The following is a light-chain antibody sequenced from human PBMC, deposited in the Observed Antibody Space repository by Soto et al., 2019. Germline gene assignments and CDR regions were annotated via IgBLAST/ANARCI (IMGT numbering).Light chain of an antibody. CDR1: QDIGND. CDR2: GTS. V-gene: IGKV1-39*01. Sequence: IQMTQSPSSLSASVGDRVTITCRASQDIGNDLGWYQQKPGKAPKLLIYGTSTLQSGVPSRFSGSGSGTDFTLTISSLQPEDFATYYCQQSYSTPHTFGGGTKVEIK. CDR3: QQSYSTPHT. J-gene: IGKJ4*01.